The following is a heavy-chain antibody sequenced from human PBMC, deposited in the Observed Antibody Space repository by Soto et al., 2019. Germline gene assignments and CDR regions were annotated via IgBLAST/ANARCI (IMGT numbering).Heavy chain of an antibody. CDR2: ISAYNGNT. CDR3: ARNVAYCTSGVCTASALTWSWFDP. V-gene: IGHV1-18*01. J-gene: IGHJ5*02. D-gene: IGHD2-8*01. CDR1: GYTFTSYG. Sequence: QVQLVQSGAEVKKPGASVQVSCKASGYTFTSYGISWVRQAPGQGLEWMGWISAYNGNTNYAQKQQGRVTMTTDTATSTAYMELRSLRSDDTAVYYCARNVAYCTSGVCTASALTWSWFDPWGQGTLVTVST.